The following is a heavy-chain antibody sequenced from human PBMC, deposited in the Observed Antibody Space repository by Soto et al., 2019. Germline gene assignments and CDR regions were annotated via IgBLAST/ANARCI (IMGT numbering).Heavy chain of an antibody. V-gene: IGHV3-21*01. CDR3: AAGIADYYDSSGYYAY. D-gene: IGHD3-22*01. Sequence: GGSLRLSCAASGITFSTYSMNWVRQAPGKGLEWVSSISITSSYIYYADSLKGRFTVSRDNAKNTLYLQMNSLRAEDTAVYYCAAGIADYYDSSGYYAYWGQGILVTVPQ. J-gene: IGHJ4*02. CDR2: ISITSSYI. CDR1: GITFSTYS.